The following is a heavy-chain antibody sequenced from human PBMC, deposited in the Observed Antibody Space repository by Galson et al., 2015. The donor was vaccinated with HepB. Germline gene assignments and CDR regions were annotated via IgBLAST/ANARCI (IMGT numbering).Heavy chain of an antibody. CDR3: ARAGVYYYYMDV. V-gene: IGHV1-69*13. Sequence: SVKVSCKASGGTFSSYAISWERQAPGQGLEWMGGIIPIFGTANYAQKFQGRVTITADESTSTAYMELSSLRSEDTAVYYCARAGVYYYYMDVWGKGTTVTVSS. CDR2: IIPIFGTA. J-gene: IGHJ6*03. CDR1: GGTFSSYA.